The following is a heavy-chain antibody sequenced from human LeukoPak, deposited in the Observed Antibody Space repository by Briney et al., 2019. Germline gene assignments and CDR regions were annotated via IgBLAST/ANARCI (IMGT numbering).Heavy chain of an antibody. CDR1: GYSFTSYW. CDR3: ARPATVYAIYDAFDI. CDR2: IYPGDSDT. V-gene: IGHV5-51*01. J-gene: IGHJ3*02. D-gene: IGHD2-8*01. Sequence: GESLKISFKGSGYSFTSYWIGWVRQMPGKGLEWRGIIYPGDSDTRYSPSYQGQVTITADKSISTAYLQWSSLKASDTAMYYCARPATVYAIYDAFDIWGQGTMVTVSS.